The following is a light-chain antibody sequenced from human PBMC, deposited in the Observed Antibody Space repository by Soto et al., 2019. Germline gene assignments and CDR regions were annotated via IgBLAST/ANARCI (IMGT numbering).Light chain of an antibody. CDR1: RSISTW. J-gene: IGKJ1*01. Sequence: DIQMTQSPSTLSASIGDRVTITCRASRSISTWLAWYQQKPGKAPKLLIYDASTLESGVPSRFSDSGYGTDFTLTISSLQSDDIATYYCHQFNSDSRAFGQGTRVDLK. CDR3: HQFNSDSRA. CDR2: DAS. V-gene: IGKV1-5*01.